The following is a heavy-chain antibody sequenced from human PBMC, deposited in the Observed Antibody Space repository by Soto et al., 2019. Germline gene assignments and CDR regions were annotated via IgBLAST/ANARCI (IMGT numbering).Heavy chain of an antibody. CDR2: IYYNGST. D-gene: IGHD3-22*01. J-gene: IGHJ3*02. V-gene: IGHV4-31*03. Sequence: PSETLSLTCTVSGGSISRGAYYWNWIRQRPGKGLEWIGHIYYNGSTYYNPSLKSRVSISVDTSKNYFSLKLSSVTAADAAVYYCARVPIITLIVVAPGAFDIWGQGKMVTVSS. CDR3: ARVPIITLIVVAPGAFDI. CDR1: GGSISRGAYY.